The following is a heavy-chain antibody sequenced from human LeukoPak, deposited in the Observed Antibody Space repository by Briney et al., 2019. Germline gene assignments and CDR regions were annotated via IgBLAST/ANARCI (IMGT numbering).Heavy chain of an antibody. J-gene: IGHJ4*02. CDR2: IHYSGNT. V-gene: IGHV4-30-4*01. Sequence: PSETLSLTCAVSGGSSRSGDYFWSWIRQPPGKGLEWIGHIHYSGNTYYNPSLKSRVSISVDTSKNQFSLKLSSVTAADTAVYYCTRGLPSDKIDYWGQGTLVTVSS. CDR1: GGSSRSGDYF. D-gene: IGHD2-15*01. CDR3: TRGLPSDKIDY.